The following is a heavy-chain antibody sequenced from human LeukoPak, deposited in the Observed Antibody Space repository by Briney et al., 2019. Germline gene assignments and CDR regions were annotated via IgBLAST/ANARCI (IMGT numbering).Heavy chain of an antibody. D-gene: IGHD2-2*02. Sequence: SSVKVSCKASGGTFSSYAISWVRQAPGQGLEWMGGIIPIFGTANYAQKFQGGVTITADESTSTAYMELSSLRSEDTAVYYCARLVPAAIGNHDAFDIWGQGTMVTVSS. V-gene: IGHV1-69*01. CDR2: IIPIFGTA. CDR1: GGTFSSYA. J-gene: IGHJ3*02. CDR3: ARLVPAAIGNHDAFDI.